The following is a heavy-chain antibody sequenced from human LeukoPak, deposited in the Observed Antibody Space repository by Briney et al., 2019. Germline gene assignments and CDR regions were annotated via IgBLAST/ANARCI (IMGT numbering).Heavy chain of an antibody. CDR3: ARVITMVRGVITNDAFDI. V-gene: IGHV3-66*01. CDR2: IYSGGST. CDR1: GFTVSSNY. D-gene: IGHD3-10*01. Sequence: GGTLRLSCAASGFTVSSNYMSWVRQAPGKGLEWASVIYSGGSTYYADSVKGRFTISRDNSKNTLYLQMNSLRAEDTAVYYCARVITMVRGVITNDAFDIWGQGTMVTVSS. J-gene: IGHJ3*02.